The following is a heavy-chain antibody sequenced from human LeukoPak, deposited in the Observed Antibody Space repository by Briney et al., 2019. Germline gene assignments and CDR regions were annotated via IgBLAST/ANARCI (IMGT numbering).Heavy chain of an antibody. V-gene: IGHV3-48*03. CDR1: GFTFSTYD. Sequence: PGGSLRLSCAASGFTFSTYDMNWVRQAPGKGLEWVSHISTTGTTVYYADAVKGRFTISRDNAKNSLYLQMNSLRAEDTAVYYCASDVVLRGDGFDYWGQGTLVTVSS. J-gene: IGHJ4*02. CDR2: ISTTGTTV. D-gene: IGHD2-2*01. CDR3: ASDVVLRGDGFDY.